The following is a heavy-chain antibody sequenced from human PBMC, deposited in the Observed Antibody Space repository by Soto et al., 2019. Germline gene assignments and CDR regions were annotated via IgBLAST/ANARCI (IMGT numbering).Heavy chain of an antibody. CDR1: GGSISSGGYY. Sequence: SEMLSLTCTVSGGSISSGGYYWSWIRQHPGKGLEWIGYIYYSGSTYYNPSLKSRVTISVDTSKNQFSLKLSSVTAADTAVYYCARVVVAVVSFDPWGQGTLVTVSS. D-gene: IGHD2-15*01. CDR3: ARVVVAVVSFDP. J-gene: IGHJ5*02. V-gene: IGHV4-31*03. CDR2: IYYSGST.